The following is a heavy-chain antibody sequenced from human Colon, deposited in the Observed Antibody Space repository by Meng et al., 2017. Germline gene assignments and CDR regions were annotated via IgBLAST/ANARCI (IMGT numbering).Heavy chain of an antibody. V-gene: IGHV4-39*01. D-gene: IGHD6-19*01. CDR1: GGSISTSGYY. CDR2: IGHSGFT. CDR3: VRSSGWVRTGFDP. J-gene: IGHJ5*02. Sequence: QSQLQESGPGLVKPSEALSLTLSVSGGSISTSGYYWGWIRQPPGKGLEWIGSIGHSGFTYYTPSLKSRVAVSLDTSKSQFSLMLTSVTAADTAVYYCVRSSGWVRTGFDPWGQGTLVTVSS.